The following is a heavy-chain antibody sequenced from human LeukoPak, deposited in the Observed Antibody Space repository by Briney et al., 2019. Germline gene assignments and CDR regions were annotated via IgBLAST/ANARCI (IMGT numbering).Heavy chain of an antibody. V-gene: IGHV3-30*02. CDR1: GFTFSSHS. D-gene: IGHD4-17*01. CDR2: IRHDESKK. Sequence: EGSLRLSCAASGFTFSSHSMNWVRQAPGKGLEWVAFIRHDESKKNYADSVKGRFTISRDNSKNTLSLQMNSLRADDTAVYYCAKFSYGDYVAWGQGTLVTVSS. CDR3: AKFSYGDYVA. J-gene: IGHJ5*02.